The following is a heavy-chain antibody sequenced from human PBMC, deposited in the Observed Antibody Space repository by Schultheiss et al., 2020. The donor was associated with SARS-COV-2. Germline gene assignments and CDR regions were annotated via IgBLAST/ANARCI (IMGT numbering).Heavy chain of an antibody. CDR1: GGSISSYY. CDR2: IYYSGST. J-gene: IGHJ5*02. D-gene: IGHD6-13*01. V-gene: IGHV4-59*12. CDR3: ARAGSSIEPGWFDP. Sequence: SQTLSLTCTVSGGSISSYYWSWIRQPAGKGLEWIGYIYYSGSTNYNPSLKSRVTISVDTSKNQFSLKLSSVTAADTAVYYCARAGSSIEPGWFDPWGQGTLVTVSS.